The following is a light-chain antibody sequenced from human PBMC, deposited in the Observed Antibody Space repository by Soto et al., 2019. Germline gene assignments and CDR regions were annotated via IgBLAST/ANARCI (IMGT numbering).Light chain of an antibody. CDR1: QAVNTR. Sequence: IVLTQSPATLSSFPGDRVTLSCRASQAVNTRFAWYQHKPGQAPRLLIYLASNRAAGVPARFSGSGSGTDFTLTISNVEPEDFAVYYCHQRQSWPRTFGQGTKLDIK. V-gene: IGKV3-11*01. CDR2: LAS. J-gene: IGKJ1*01. CDR3: HQRQSWPRT.